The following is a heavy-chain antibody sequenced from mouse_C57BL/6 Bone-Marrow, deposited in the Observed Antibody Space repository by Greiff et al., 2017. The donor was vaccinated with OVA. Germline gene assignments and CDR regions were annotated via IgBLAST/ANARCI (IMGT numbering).Heavy chain of an antibody. J-gene: IGHJ3*01. CDR3: ARNEFYYSISWFAY. V-gene: IGHV2-9-1*01. D-gene: IGHD2-5*01. CDR1: GFSLTSYA. Sequence: VKLVESGPGLVAPSQSLSITCTVSGFSLTSYAISWVRQPPGKGLEWLGVIWTGGGTNYNSALKSRLSISKDNSKSQVFLKMNSLQTDDTARYYCARNEFYYSISWFAYWGQGTLVTVSA. CDR2: IWTGGGT.